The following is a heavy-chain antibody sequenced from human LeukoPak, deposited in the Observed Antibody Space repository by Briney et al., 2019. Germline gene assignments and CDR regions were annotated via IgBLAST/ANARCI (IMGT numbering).Heavy chain of an antibody. CDR3: ARAWGEDIAARPYYFDY. CDR1: GYTFSNYA. CDR2: ISAYNGNT. J-gene: IGHJ4*02. D-gene: IGHD6-6*01. Sequence: ASVPVTRKACGYTFSNYAISWVRQAPGQGLEWMGWISAYNGNTNYAPKLQGRVTMTTDTSTSAAYMELRSLRSDDTAVYYCARAWGEDIAARPYYFDYWGQGTLVTVSS. V-gene: IGHV1-18*01.